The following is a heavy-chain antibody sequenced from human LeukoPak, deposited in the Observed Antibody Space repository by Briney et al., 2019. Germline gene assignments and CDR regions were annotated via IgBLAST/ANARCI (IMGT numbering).Heavy chain of an antibody. CDR2: ISSSSSYI. CDR3: ARDAGYGDAFDI. J-gene: IGHJ3*02. Sequence: GGSLRLSCAASGFTFSSYSMNWVRQAPGKGLEWVSSISSSSSYIYYADSVKGRFTISRDNAKNSLYLQMNSLRAEDTAVYYCARDAGYGDAFDIWGQGTMVTASS. V-gene: IGHV3-21*01. D-gene: IGHD5-12*01. CDR1: GFTFSSYS.